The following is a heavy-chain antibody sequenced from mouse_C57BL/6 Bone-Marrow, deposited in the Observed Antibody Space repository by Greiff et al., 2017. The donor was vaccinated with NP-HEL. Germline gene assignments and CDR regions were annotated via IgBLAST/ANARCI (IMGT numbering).Heavy chain of an antibody. CDR1: GYTFTEYT. CDR3: ARHVSTMVTGGYFDY. J-gene: IGHJ2*01. V-gene: IGHV1-62-2*01. CDR2: FYPGSGSI. Sequence: VQLQESGAELVKPGASVKLSCKASGYTFTEYTIHWVKQRSGQGLAWIGWFYPGSGSIKYIEKFKDKATLTADKSSSPVYMELSRLTSEDSAVYFWARHVSTMVTGGYFDYWGQGTTLTVSS. D-gene: IGHD2-2*01.